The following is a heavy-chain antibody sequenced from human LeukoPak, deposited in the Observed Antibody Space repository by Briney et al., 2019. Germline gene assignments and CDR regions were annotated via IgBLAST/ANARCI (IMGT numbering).Heavy chain of an antibody. V-gene: IGHV3-53*05. D-gene: IGHD3-10*01. CDR1: GFTVSSNY. CDR2: IYSGGST. Sequence: GGSLRLSCAASGFTVSSNYMSWVRQAPGKGLEWVSVIYSGGSTYYADSVKGRFTISRDNSKNTLYLQMNSLRAEDTALYYCAKEDGASGSQYQAYFDYWGQGTLVTVSS. J-gene: IGHJ4*02. CDR3: AKEDGASGSQYQAYFDY.